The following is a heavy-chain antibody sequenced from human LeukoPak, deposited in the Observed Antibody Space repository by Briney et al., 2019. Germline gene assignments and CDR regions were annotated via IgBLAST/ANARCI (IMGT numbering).Heavy chain of an antibody. CDR2: INPNSGGT. V-gene: IGHV1-2*06. CDR3: ARGIPRWVFGVQRVRYYFDY. Sequence: ASVKVSCKASGYTFTGYYMHWVRQAPGQGLEWMGRINPNSGGTNYAQKFQGRVTMTRDTSISTAYMELSRLRSDDTAVYYCARGIPRWVFGVQRVRYYFDYWGQGTLVTVSS. D-gene: IGHD3-3*01. CDR1: GYTFTGYY. J-gene: IGHJ4*02.